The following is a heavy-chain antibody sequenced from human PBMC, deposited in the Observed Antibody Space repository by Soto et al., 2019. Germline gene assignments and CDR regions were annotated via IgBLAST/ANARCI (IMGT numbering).Heavy chain of an antibody. J-gene: IGHJ4*02. CDR1: GYTFISYG. Sequence: QVQLVQSGAEVKNPGASVKVSCKASGYTFISYGISWVRQAPGQGLEWMGWISGYNGNTDYAQDLQDRVTMTTDTSTRTADMELRSLRSDDTAVYYCARDQAVWTVNCPFFDYWGQGSLVTVSS. CDR3: ARDQAVWTVNCPFFDY. V-gene: IGHV1-18*01. D-gene: IGHD3-9*01. CDR2: ISGYNGNT.